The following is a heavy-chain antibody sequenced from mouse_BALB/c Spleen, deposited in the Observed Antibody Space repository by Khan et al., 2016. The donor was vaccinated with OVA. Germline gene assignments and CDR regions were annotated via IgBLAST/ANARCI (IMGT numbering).Heavy chain of an antibody. J-gene: IGHJ3*01. CDR3: ARLAYYYNSDGFAY. V-gene: IGHV5-6*01. CDR2: INTGGAYT. CDR1: GFTFSTYG. Sequence: EVELVESGGDFVRPGGSLKLSCAASGFTFSTYGMSWVRQTPDKSLEWVATINTGGAYTYYPDSVKGRFTISRDNAKNTLYLQLSSLKSEDTAIYYCARLAYYYNSDGFAYWGQGTLVTVSA. D-gene: IGHD1-1*01.